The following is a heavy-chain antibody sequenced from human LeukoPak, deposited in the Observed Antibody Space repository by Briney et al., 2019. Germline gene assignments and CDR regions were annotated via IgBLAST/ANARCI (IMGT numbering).Heavy chain of an antibody. J-gene: IGHJ3*02. V-gene: IGHV5-51*01. CDR3: ARRVGYCSSTSCYAAFDI. Sequence: GESLKISCEGSGYSFTSYWIGWVRQMPGKGLEWMGIIYPGDSDTRYSPSFQGQVTISADKSISTAYLQWSSLKASDTAMYYCARRVGYCSSTSCYAAFDIWGQGTMVTVSS. D-gene: IGHD2-2*01. CDR2: IYPGDSDT. CDR1: GYSFTSYW.